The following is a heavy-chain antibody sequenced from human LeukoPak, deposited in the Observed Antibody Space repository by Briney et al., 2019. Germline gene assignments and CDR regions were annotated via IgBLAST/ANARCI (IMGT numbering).Heavy chain of an antibody. CDR1: GYSFTSYW. V-gene: IGHV5-51*01. CDR3: ARQLSGHDFPYYYYMDV. CDR2: IYPGDSDT. D-gene: IGHD5-12*01. J-gene: IGHJ6*03. Sequence: GESLKISCKGSGYSFTSYWIGWVRQMPGKGLEWMGIIYPGDSDTRYSPSFQGQVTISADKSISTAYLQWSSLKASDTAMYYCARQLSGHDFPYYYYMDVWGKGTTVTVSS.